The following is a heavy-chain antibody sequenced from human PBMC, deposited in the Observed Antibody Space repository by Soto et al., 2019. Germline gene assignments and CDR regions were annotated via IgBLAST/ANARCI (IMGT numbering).Heavy chain of an antibody. D-gene: IGHD1-26*01. Sequence: ASVKVSCKASGYTFTSYGISWVRQAPGQGLEWMGWISAYNGNTNYAQKLQGRVTMTTDTSTSTAYMELRSLRSDDTAVYYCARGIVGATTYYYYGMDVWGQGTTVTAP. CDR2: ISAYNGNT. CDR1: GYTFTSYG. CDR3: ARGIVGATTYYYYGMDV. V-gene: IGHV1-18*01. J-gene: IGHJ6*02.